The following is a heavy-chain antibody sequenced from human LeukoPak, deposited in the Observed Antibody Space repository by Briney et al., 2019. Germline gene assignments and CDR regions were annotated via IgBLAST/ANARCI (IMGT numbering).Heavy chain of an antibody. D-gene: IGHD3-10*01. CDR2: ISANGAGT. CDR1: GFTFSSYA. J-gene: IGHJ3*02. Sequence: GSLRLSCAASGFTFSSYAMNWVRQAPGKGLEWVSAISANGAGTYYADSVKGRFTLSRDNSKNTLYLQMNSLRAEDTAVYYCARCITMVRGVTDAFDIWGQGTMVTVSS. CDR3: ARCITMVRGVTDAFDI. V-gene: IGHV3-23*01.